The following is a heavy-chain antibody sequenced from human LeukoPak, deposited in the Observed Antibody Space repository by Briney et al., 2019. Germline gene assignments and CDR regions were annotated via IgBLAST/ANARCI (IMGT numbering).Heavy chain of an antibody. V-gene: IGHV4-34*01. J-gene: IGHJ4*02. Sequence: SETLSLTCAVYGGSFSGYYWSWIRQPPGKGLEWIGEINHSGSTNYNPSLKSRVTISVDTSKNQFSLKLSSVTAADTAVYYCARSPDILTGYESVSDDYWGQGTLVTVSS. CDR2: INHSGST. CDR3: ARSPDILTGYESVSDDY. D-gene: IGHD3-9*01. CDR1: GGSFSGYY.